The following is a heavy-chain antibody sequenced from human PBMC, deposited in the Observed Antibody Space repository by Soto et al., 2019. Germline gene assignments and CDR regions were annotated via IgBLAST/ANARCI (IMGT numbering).Heavy chain of an antibody. CDR2: ITSSSSNK. J-gene: IGHJ3*02. V-gene: IGHV3-48*01. CDR1: GFTFSSYG. D-gene: IGHD6-13*01. CDR3: ARPLTPIAAAGTGYAFDI. Sequence: GGSLRLSCAASGFTFSSYGMHWVRQAPGKGLEWVSYITSSSSNKYYADSVKGRFTISRDNAKNSLYLQMNSLRAEDTAVYYCARPLTPIAAAGTGYAFDIWGQGTKVTVSS.